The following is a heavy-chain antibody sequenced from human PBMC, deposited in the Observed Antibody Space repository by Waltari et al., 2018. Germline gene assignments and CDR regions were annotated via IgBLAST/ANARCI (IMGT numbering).Heavy chain of an antibody. J-gene: IGHJ5*02. V-gene: IGHV3-49*05. CDR3: TRRRAVNWFDP. CDR1: GFTVGYYA. CDR2: IRTSAYGGTK. Sequence: EVQLLESGVGLVTPGRSLRLSCAASGFTVGYYAMSWFRLATGKGLEWVSFIRTSAYGGTKEYAASVRGRFTISRDDSNSIAYLQMNSLKTEDTAIYYCTRRRAVNWFDPWGQGTLVTVSS.